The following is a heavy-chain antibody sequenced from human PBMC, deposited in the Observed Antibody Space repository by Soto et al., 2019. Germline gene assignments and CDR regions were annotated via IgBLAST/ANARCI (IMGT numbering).Heavy chain of an antibody. CDR2: IIPIFGTA. V-gene: IGHV1-69*13. J-gene: IGHJ5*02. Sequence: GASVKVSCKASGGTFSSYAISWVRQAPGQGLEWMGGIIPIFGTANYAQKFQGRVTITADESTSTAYMELSSLRSEDTAVYYCARGDCSSISCYLNWFDPWGQGTLVTVS. D-gene: IGHD2-2*01. CDR3: ARGDCSSISCYLNWFDP. CDR1: GGTFSSYA.